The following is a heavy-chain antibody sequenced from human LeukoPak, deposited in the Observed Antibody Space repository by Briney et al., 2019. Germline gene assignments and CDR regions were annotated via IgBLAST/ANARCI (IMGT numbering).Heavy chain of an antibody. Sequence: SETLSLTCTVSGGSISRSNYYWGWIRQPPGKGLEWTGTIYYSGTTFYNPSLKSRVTISVDTSKNQFSQKLSSVTAADTAVYYCARLTANGNNWFDPWGQGALVTVSS. CDR2: IYYSGTT. CDR3: ARLTANGNNWFDP. D-gene: IGHD2-21*02. V-gene: IGHV4-39*07. CDR1: GGSISRSNYY. J-gene: IGHJ5*02.